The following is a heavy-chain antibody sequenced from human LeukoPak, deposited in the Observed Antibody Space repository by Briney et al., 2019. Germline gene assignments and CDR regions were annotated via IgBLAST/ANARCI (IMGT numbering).Heavy chain of an antibody. Sequence: GGSLGLSCAASGFTFNSYGMNWVRQAPGKGLGWVAFIQYDGSNKYYADSVKGRFTVSRDNSKSTVYLQMNDLRGEDTAVYYCTKAKGQSWLFSHYWGRGTLVTVSS. CDR3: TKAKGQSWLFSHY. J-gene: IGHJ4*02. CDR1: GFTFNSYG. D-gene: IGHD3-22*01. CDR2: IQYDGSNK. V-gene: IGHV3-30*02.